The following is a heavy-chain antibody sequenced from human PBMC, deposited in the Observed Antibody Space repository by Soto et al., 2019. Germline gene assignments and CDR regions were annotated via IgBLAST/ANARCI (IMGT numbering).Heavy chain of an antibody. J-gene: IGHJ6*02. D-gene: IGHD6-25*01. CDR3: AKDRRPNYYYGMDV. CDR2: ISNDGSNK. CDR1: GFAFSSYG. Sequence: QVQLVESGGGVVQPGRSLRLSCAAAGFAFSSYGMNWVRQAPGKGLKWVAVISNDGSNKYYADSVKGRFTISRDNSKNTLYLQMNSLRAEDTAVYYCAKDRRPNYYYGMDVWGQGTTVTVSS. V-gene: IGHV3-30*18.